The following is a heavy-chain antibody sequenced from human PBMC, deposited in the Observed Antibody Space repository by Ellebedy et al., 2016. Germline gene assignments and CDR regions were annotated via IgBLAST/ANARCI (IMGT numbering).Heavy chain of an antibody. D-gene: IGHD3-10*01. Sequence: GGSLRLSCAASGFTFGHSWMSWVRQAPGKGLEWVASIDRGSSVIDYADSVQGRFTVSRDNAKKSLYLQMGSLRVDDTGVYFCAREGFGAETLDIWGQGTMVTVSS. CDR3: AREGFGAETLDI. J-gene: IGHJ3*02. CDR1: GFTFGHSW. V-gene: IGHV3-11*04. CDR2: IDRGSSVI.